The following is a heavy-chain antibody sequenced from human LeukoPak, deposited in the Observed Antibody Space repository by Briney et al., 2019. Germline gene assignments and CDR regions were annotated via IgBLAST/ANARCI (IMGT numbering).Heavy chain of an antibody. CDR1: GGSISSTRYY. D-gene: IGHD3-22*01. CDR3: ARDLSMRVVAIWGGFDY. Sequence: SETLSLTCTVSGGSISSTRYYWGWIRQPPGKGLEWIGSIYYSGSTYYNPSLKSRVTISVDTSKNQFSLKLSSVTAADTAVYYCARDLSMRVVAIWGGFDYWGQGTLVTISS. CDR2: IYYSGST. V-gene: IGHV4-39*07. J-gene: IGHJ4*02.